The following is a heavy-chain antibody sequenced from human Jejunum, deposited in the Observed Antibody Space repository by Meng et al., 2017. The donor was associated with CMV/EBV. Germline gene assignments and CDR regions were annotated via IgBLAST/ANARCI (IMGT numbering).Heavy chain of an antibody. CDR3: ARRDEGYGPFDY. Sequence: VRLVGVGGGLIQPVGSLRLSCVVSGFTVSSNCMNWVRQAPGKGLEWVSVIYSGGSTYYADSVKGRFTISRDNSKNMLYLQMNSLRAEDTAVYYCARRDEGYGPFDYWGQGTLVTVSS. V-gene: IGHV3-53*01. CDR2: IYSGGST. J-gene: IGHJ4*02. D-gene: IGHD3-10*01. CDR1: GFTVSSNC.